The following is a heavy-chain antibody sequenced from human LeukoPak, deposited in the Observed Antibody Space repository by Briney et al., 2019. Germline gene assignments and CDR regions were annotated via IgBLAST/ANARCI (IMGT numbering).Heavy chain of an antibody. J-gene: IGHJ6*02. CDR3: ARVDPQTWSYWVPSYYYGMDV. CDR2: INPSGGST. V-gene: IGHV1-46*01. Sequence: ASVKVSCKASGYTFTSYYMHWVRQAPGQGLEWMGIINPSGGSTSYAQKFQGRVTMTRDTSTSTVYMELSSLRSEDTAVYYCARVDPQTWSYWVPSYYYGMDVWGQGTTVTVSS. CDR1: GYTFTSYY. D-gene: IGHD3-10*01.